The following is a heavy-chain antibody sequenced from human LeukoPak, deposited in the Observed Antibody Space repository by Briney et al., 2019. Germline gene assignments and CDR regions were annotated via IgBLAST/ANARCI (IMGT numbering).Heavy chain of an antibody. Sequence: GGSLRLSCAASGFTFSSYWMSWVGKAQGKGRGGLPNIKQDGSEKYYVDSVKGRFTISRDNAKNSLYLQMNSLRAEDTAVYYCARDSGDTAMVPYYFDYWGQGTLVTVSS. D-gene: IGHD5-18*01. J-gene: IGHJ4*02. CDR2: IKQDGSEK. V-gene: IGHV3-7*01. CDR1: GFTFSSYW. CDR3: ARDSGDTAMVPYYFDY.